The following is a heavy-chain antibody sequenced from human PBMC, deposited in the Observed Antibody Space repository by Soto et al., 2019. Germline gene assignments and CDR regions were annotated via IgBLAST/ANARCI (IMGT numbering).Heavy chain of an antibody. Sequence: SETLSLTCAVYGGSFSGYYWSWIRQPPGKGLEWIGEINHSGSTNYNPSLKSRVTISVDTSKNQFSLKLSSVTAADTAVYYCARLRKRVYDILTGPRTSNYFDYWGQGTLVTVSS. CDR1: GGSFSGYY. CDR3: ARLRKRVYDILTGPRTSNYFDY. CDR2: INHSGST. J-gene: IGHJ4*02. D-gene: IGHD3-9*01. V-gene: IGHV4-34*01.